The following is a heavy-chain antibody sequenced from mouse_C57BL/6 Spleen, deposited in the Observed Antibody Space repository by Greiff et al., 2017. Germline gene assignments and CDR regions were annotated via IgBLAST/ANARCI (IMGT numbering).Heavy chain of an antibody. J-gene: IGHJ4*01. CDR1: GFNIKNTY. D-gene: IGHD2-4*01. V-gene: IGHV14-3*01. Sequence: VQLQQSVAELVRPGASVKLSCTASGFNIKNTYMHWVKQRPVQGLEWIARLSPANGNTKYAPKFQGKATITADTTSNTAFLQLNSLTSEDTAIYYCAIGNYDYDGAMDYWGKGTTVTVSS. CDR3: AIGNYDYDGAMDY. CDR2: LSPANGNT.